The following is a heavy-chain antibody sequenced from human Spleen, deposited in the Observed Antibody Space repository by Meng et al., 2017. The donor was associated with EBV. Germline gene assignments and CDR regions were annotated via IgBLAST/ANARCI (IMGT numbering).Heavy chain of an antibody. D-gene: IGHD5-24*01. CDR1: VDSFNDFT. Sequence: QLHLQPVGSGLVRPSETLALSCTVLVDSFNDFTWSWVRQSPGRGLEWIGEVTHNGSTIYHPSLKSRVAISVDTSKKQFSLTLHSLTAADTGIYFCASSPGEMATVLDFWDRGTLVTVSS. J-gene: IGHJ4*02. V-gene: IGHV4-34*01. CDR2: VTHNGST. CDR3: ASSPGEMATVLDF.